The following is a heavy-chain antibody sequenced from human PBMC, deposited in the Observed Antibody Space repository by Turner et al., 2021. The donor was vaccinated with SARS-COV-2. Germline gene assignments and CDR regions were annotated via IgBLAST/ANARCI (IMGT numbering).Heavy chain of an antibody. D-gene: IGHD3-3*01. V-gene: IGHV3-74*01. CDR3: ARDQRDSVIWSGYGAFDI. Sequence: EVQLVESGGGLVQPGGSLRLSCAASRFTFSSYRMHWCRQAPGKGLVGVSQMNRDGSFTSYAYSVKGRFTISRDNAKNTLYLQMNSLRAEDTAVYYCARDQRDSVIWSGYGAFDIWGQGTMVTVSS. CDR2: MNRDGSFT. CDR1: RFTFSSYR. J-gene: IGHJ3*02.